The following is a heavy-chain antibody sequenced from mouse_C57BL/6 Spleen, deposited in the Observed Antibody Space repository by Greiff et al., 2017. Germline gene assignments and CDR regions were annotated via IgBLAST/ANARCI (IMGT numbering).Heavy chain of an antibody. CDR2: IYPGDGDT. J-gene: IGHJ4*01. V-gene: IGHV1-80*01. D-gene: IGHD2-3*01. CDR1: GYAFSSYW. Sequence: VQLQQSGAELVKPGASVKISCKASGYAFSSYWMNWVKQRPGKGLEWIGQIYPGDGDTNYNGKFKGKATLTADKSSSTAYMQLSSLTSEDSAVYFCARSGMVTYAMDYWGQGTSVTVSS. CDR3: ARSGMVTYAMDY.